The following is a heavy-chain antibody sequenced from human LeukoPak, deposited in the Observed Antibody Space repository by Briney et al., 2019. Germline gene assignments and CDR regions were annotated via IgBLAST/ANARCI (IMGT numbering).Heavy chain of an antibody. V-gene: IGHV4-39*07. CDR3: ARGRWLQFVGSYGDFDY. CDR2: IYYSGST. Sequence: SETLSLTCAVSGGSISSSSYYWGWIRQPPGKGLEWIGSIYYSGSTYYNPSLKSRVTTSVDTSKNQFSLKLSSVTAADTAVYYCARGRWLQFVGSYGDFDYWGQGTLVTVSS. J-gene: IGHJ4*02. CDR1: GGSISSSSYY. D-gene: IGHD5-24*01.